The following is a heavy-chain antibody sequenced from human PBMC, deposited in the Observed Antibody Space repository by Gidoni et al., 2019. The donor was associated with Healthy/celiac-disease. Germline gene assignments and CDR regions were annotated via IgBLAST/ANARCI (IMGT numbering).Heavy chain of an antibody. V-gene: IGHV1-46*01. Sequence: QVQLVQSGAEVKKPGASVKVSCKASGYIFTSYYMHLVRQAPGQGLEWMGRINPSGGSTSYAQKFQGRVTMTRDTSTSTVYMELSSLRSEDTAVYYCARDPEGPLPDYGGQGTLVTVSS. CDR1: GYIFTSYY. CDR3: ARDPEGPLPDY. J-gene: IGHJ4*02. CDR2: INPSGGST.